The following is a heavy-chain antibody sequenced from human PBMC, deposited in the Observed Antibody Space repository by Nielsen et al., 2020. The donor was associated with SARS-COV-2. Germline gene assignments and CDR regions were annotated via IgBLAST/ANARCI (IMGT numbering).Heavy chain of an antibody. Sequence: GGSLRLSCAASGFPFSDYAMTRVRQAPGKGLEWVSSISTSGGGTYYADSVRGRFTISRDNSKNTLFLHMNSLRAEDTAVYYCAKGNSKLSWFGELALYYYYYGLDVWGQGTTVTVSS. D-gene: IGHD3-10*01. CDR3: AKGNSKLSWFGELALYYYYYGLDV. J-gene: IGHJ6*02. CDR1: GFPFSDYA. CDR2: ISTSGGGT. V-gene: IGHV3-23*01.